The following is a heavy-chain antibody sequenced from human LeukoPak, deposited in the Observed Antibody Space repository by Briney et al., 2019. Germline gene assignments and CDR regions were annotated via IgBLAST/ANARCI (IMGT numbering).Heavy chain of an antibody. D-gene: IGHD3-16*02. CDR2: IYTSGST. Sequence: PSETLSLTCTVSGGSISSYYWSWIRKPAGEGLEWIGRIYTSGSTNYNPSLKSRVTMSVDTSKNQFSLKLSSVTAADTAVYYCARERDDYVWGSYRYTDRYFDYWGQGTLVTVSS. J-gene: IGHJ4*02. V-gene: IGHV4-4*07. CDR1: GGSISSYY. CDR3: ARERDDYVWGSYRYTDRYFDY.